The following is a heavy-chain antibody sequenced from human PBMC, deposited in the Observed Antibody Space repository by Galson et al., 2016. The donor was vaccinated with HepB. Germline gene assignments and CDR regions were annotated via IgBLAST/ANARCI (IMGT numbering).Heavy chain of an antibody. J-gene: IGHJ6*02. V-gene: IGHV3-7*01. CDR2: IKQDGTEK. D-gene: IGHD6-25*01. Sequence: SLRLSCAASGFTFRDYWMSWVRQAPGKGLEWVANIKQDGTEKYYVDSVKGRFTISRDNAKNSLSLQMNSLRPEDTAVFYCARDTDIFRGFRLMDVWGQGTTVTVSS. CDR1: GFTFRDYW. CDR3: ARDTDIFRGFRLMDV.